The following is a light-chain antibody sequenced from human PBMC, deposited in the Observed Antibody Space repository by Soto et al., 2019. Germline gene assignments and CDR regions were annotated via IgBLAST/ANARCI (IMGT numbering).Light chain of an antibody. J-gene: IGKJ1*01. CDR3: QPYNNWPRT. V-gene: IGKV3-15*01. CDR2: GAS. Sequence: EIVMTQSPATLSVSPGERATLSCRASQSVSSNLAWYQQKPGQAPRLLIYGASTRATGIPARFSGSGSGTEFTLTISSLQSEDFAVYYFQPYNNWPRTFGHGTKVEIK. CDR1: QSVSSN.